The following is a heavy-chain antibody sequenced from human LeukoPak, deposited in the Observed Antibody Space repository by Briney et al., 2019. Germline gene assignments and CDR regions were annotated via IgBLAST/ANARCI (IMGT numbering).Heavy chain of an antibody. D-gene: IGHD3-10*01. CDR1: GFTFSSYS. J-gene: IGHJ4*02. CDR3: ARDRLWFGELLTRFDY. Sequence: GGSLRLSCAASGFTFSSYSMNWVRQAPGKGLEWVSYISSSSSTICYADSVKGRFTISRDNAKNSLYLQMNSLRAEDTAVYYCARDRLWFGELLTRFDYWGQGTLVTVSS. CDR2: ISSSSSTI. V-gene: IGHV3-48*01.